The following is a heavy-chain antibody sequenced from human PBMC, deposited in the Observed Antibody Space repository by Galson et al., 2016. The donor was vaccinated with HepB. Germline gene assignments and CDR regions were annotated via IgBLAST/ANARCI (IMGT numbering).Heavy chain of an antibody. Sequence: SLRLSCAASGFSVSRNYMIWVRQAPGKGLECVSRIYSDGTTYYADSVKGRFTIPRDNAKTSLYLQMNSLRAEDTAVYYSAKGRGGVSIHWGQGTLVTVSS. D-gene: IGHD3-10*01. V-gene: IGHV3-53*01. CDR2: IYSDGTT. J-gene: IGHJ4*02. CDR1: GFSVSRNY. CDR3: AKGRGGVSIH.